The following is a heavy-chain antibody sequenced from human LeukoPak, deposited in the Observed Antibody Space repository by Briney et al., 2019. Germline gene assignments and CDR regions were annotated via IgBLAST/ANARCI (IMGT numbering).Heavy chain of an antibody. CDR1: GGSISSSSYY. J-gene: IGHJ4*02. D-gene: IGHD3-22*01. V-gene: IGHV4-39*01. Sequence: SETLSLTCTVSGGSISSSSYYWGWIRQPPGKGLEWIGCIYYSGSTYYNPSLKSRVTISVDTSKNQFSLKLSSVTAADTAVYYCARAVEYYYDSSGHDYWGQGTLVTVSS. CDR3: ARAVEYYYDSSGHDY. CDR2: IYYSGST.